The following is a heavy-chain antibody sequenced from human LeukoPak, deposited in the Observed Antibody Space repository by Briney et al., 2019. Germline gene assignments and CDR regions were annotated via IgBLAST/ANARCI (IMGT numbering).Heavy chain of an antibody. D-gene: IGHD2-15*01. J-gene: IGHJ4*02. Sequence: VSGPTLVNPTQTLTLTCTFSGFSLSTSGMCVSWIRQTPGKALEWLARIDWDDDKYYSTSLMTRLTISKDTSNNQVVITMTNMDPVDTATYYCARQRRSSGGWVDFDYWGQGTLVTVSS. CDR3: ARQRRSSGGWVDFDY. CDR2: IDWDDDK. CDR1: GFSLSTSGMC. V-gene: IGHV2-70*12.